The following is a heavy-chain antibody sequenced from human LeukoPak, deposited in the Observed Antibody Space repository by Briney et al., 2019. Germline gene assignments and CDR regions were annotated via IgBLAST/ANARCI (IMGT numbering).Heavy chain of an antibody. D-gene: IGHD6-6*01. CDR3: ARGSIAARLAY. V-gene: IGHV4-34*01. CDR1: GGSFSGYY. CDR2: INLSGST. Sequence: SETLSLTCAVYGGSFSGYYWTWIHQPPGKRLEWIGEINLSGSTSYNPSLKSRVTISVDTSKNQFSLKLSSVTAADTAVYYCARGSIAARLAYWGQGTLVTVSS. J-gene: IGHJ4*02.